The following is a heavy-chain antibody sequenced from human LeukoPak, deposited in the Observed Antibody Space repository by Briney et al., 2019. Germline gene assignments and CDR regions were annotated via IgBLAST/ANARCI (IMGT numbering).Heavy chain of an antibody. D-gene: IGHD6-19*01. Sequence: SETLSLTCTVSGGSISNYYWSWIRQPAGKGLEWIGRINTSGSTNYNASLKSRVSMSVDTSKNQFSLKLSSVTAADTAVYYCARGIAVAGNYYYYYMDVWGKGTTVTVSS. V-gene: IGHV4-4*07. CDR2: INTSGST. CDR3: ARGIAVAGNYYYYYMDV. CDR1: GGSISNYY. J-gene: IGHJ6*03.